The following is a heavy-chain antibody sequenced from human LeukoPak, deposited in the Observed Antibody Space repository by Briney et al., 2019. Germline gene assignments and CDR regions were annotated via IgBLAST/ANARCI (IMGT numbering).Heavy chain of an antibody. J-gene: IGHJ4*02. D-gene: IGHD3-3*01. Sequence: PSETLSLTCTVSGYSISSGYYWGWIRQPPGKGLEWIGSIYHSGSTYYNPSLKSRVTISVDTSKNQFSLKLSSVTAADTAVYYCATATDYDFWSGFGGPFDYWGQGTLVTVSS. V-gene: IGHV4-38-2*02. CDR3: ATATDYDFWSGFGGPFDY. CDR2: IYHSGST. CDR1: GYSISSGYY.